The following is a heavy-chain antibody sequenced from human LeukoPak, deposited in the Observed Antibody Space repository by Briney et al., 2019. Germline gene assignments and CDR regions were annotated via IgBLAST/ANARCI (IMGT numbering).Heavy chain of an antibody. D-gene: IGHD2-8*01. Sequence: ASVKVSCKASGYSFTRYVISWVRQAPGQGLEWMGWISAYNGNSKSAQNFQDRVTMTTDTFTRTAYMELRSLRSDDTAVYYCARGLIASRLVDHYMDVWGKGTTVTVSS. J-gene: IGHJ6*03. CDR1: GYSFTRYV. CDR2: ISAYNGNS. CDR3: ARGLIASRLVDHYMDV. V-gene: IGHV1-18*01.